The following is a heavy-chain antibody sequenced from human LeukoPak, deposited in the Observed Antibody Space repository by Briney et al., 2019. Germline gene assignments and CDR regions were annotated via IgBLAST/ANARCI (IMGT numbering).Heavy chain of an antibody. CDR2: ISGSGGST. J-gene: IGHJ1*01. Sequence: GRSLRLPCVASGFPFSSYAMSWVRQAPGKGLEWVSAISGSGGSTYYADSVKGRFTISRDNSKNTLYLQMNSLRAEDTAVYYCAKDRGSSGWYVAEYFQHWGQGTLVTVSS. CDR3: AKDRGSSGWYVAEYFQH. V-gene: IGHV3-23*01. CDR1: GFPFSSYA. D-gene: IGHD6-19*01.